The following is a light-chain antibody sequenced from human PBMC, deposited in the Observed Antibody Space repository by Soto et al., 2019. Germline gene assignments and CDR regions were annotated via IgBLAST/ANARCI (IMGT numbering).Light chain of an antibody. CDR2: DNN. V-gene: IGLV1-51*01. CDR1: SSNIGNNY. CDR3: GTWDGSLSGMV. Sequence: QAVVTQPPSVSAAPGQTVTISCSGSSSNIGNNYVSWYQQLPGTAPKLLIYDNNKRASGIPDRFSATKSGTSATLGITGLQTGDEADYYCGTWDGSLSGMVFGGGTKLTV. J-gene: IGLJ2*01.